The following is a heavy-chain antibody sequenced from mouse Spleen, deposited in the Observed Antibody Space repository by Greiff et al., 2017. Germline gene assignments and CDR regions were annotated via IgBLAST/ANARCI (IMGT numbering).Heavy chain of an antibody. J-gene: IGHJ3*01. CDR2: INPSTGGT. V-gene: IGHV1-42*01. Sequence: VQLQQSGPELVKPGASVKISCKASGYSFTGYYMNWVKQSPEKSLEWIGEINPSTGGTTYNQKFKAKATLTVDKSSSTAYMQLKSLTSEDSAVYYCARRGLGPAWFAYWGQGTLVTVSA. CDR1: GYSFTGYY. CDR3: ARRGLGPAWFAY.